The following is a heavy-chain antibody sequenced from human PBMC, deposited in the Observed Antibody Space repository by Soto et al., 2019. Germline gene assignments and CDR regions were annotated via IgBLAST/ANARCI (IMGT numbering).Heavy chain of an antibody. J-gene: IGHJ6*02. CDR3: ARGVVIKGDYYYYGMDV. CDR2: IIPIFGTA. CDR1: GGTFSSYA. V-gene: IGHV1-69*06. D-gene: IGHD3-3*01. Sequence: SVKVSCKASGGTFSSYAISWVRQAPGQGLEWMGGIIPIFGTANYAQKFQGRVAITADKSTSTAYMELSSLRSEDTAVYYCARGVVIKGDYYYYGMDVWGQGTTVTVSS.